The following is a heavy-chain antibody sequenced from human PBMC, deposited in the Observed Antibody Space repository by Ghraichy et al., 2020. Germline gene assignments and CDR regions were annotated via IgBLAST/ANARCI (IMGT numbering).Heavy chain of an antibody. V-gene: IGHV4-39*01. CDR3: TRRLGGSSEIDY. CDR2: IYYSGST. D-gene: IGHD6-6*01. CDR1: GGSISDNY. Sequence: SETLSLTCTVSGGSISDNYWGWIRQPPGKGLEWIGNIYYSGSTHYNPSLKSRVTMSVDTSKKQFSLKLSSVTAADTAVYYCTRRLGGSSEIDYWAREPWSPSPQ. J-gene: IGHJ4*02.